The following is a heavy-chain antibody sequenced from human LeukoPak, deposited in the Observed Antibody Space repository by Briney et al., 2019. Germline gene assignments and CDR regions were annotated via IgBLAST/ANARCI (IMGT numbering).Heavy chain of an antibody. J-gene: IGHJ6*02. V-gene: IGHV4-61*02. D-gene: IGHD1-26*01. CDR3: ARAATLSYYYYGMDV. CDR2: IYTSGST. Sequence: PSETLSLTCTVSGGSISSGSYYWSWIRQPAGKGLEWIGRIYTSGSTNYNPSLKSRVTISVDTSKNQFSLKLTSVTAADTAVYYCARAATLSYYYYGMDVWGQGTTVTVSS. CDR1: GGSISSGSYY.